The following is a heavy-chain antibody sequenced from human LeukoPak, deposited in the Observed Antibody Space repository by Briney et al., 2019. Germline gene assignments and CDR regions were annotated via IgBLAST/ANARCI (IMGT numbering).Heavy chain of an antibody. CDR3: ARDTSSSWYYYWFDP. CDR2: IIPILGIA. Sequence: ASVKVSCKASGGTLSSYAISWVRQAPGQGLEWMGRIIPILGIANYAQKFQGRVTITADKSTSTAYMELSSLRSEDTAVYYCARDTSSSWYYYWFDPWGQGTLVTVSS. CDR1: GGTLSSYA. J-gene: IGHJ5*02. V-gene: IGHV1-69*04. D-gene: IGHD6-13*01.